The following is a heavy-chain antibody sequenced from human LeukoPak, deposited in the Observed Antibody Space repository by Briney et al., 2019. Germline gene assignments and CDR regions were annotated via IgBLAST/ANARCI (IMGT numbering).Heavy chain of an antibody. D-gene: IGHD3-22*01. CDR2: IYHSGST. CDR1: GYSISSGYC. V-gene: IGHV4-38-2*02. J-gene: IGHJ4*02. CDR3: AREDRLYDSSGYSDY. Sequence: SETLSLTCTVSGYSISSGYCWGWIRQPPGKGLEWIGSIYHSGSTYYNPSLKSRVTISVDTSKNQFSLKLSSVTAADTAVYYCAREDRLYDSSGYSDYWGQGTLVTVSS.